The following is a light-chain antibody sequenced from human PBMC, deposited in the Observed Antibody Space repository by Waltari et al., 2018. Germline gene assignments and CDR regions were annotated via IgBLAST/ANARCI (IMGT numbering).Light chain of an antibody. CDR3: QVWDSSTDQVV. CDR1: DIGDKA. J-gene: IGLJ7*01. CDR2: YNS. V-gene: IGLV3-21*04. Sequence: SYVLTQPPSVSVAPGKTATISCGGNDIGDKAVHWSQQKPGQAPMTVMSYNSDRPSGTPERFSGSNSGNTATLTIGRGEAGDEADYYCQVWDSSTDQVVFGGGTQLTVL.